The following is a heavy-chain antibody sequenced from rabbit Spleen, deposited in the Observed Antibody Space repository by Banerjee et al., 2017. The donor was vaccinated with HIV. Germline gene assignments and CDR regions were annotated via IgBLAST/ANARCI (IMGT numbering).Heavy chain of an antibody. D-gene: IGHD2-1*01. J-gene: IGHJ4*01. CDR3: ARGSAAMTMVITGYYLNL. V-gene: IGHV1S45*01. CDR2: VYADSSGST. Sequence: QEQLEESGGDLVKPEGSLTLTCKGSGLDFSSYTISWVRQSPGKGLEWIGVVYADSSGSTVYASWAKGRFTISKTSSTTVTLEMTSLTAADTATYFCARGSAAMTMVITGYYLNLWGQGTLVTVS. CDR1: GLDFSSYT.